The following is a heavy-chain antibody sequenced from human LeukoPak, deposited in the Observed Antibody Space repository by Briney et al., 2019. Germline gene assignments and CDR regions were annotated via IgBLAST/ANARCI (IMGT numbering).Heavy chain of an antibody. CDR3: ASGSLGDGYGVGDYYQYMDV. Sequence: SVKVSCKASGGTFNGYAISWVRQAPGQGLEWMGGIMPLFGTANYAQEFQGRVTFTTDESASTAYMEVSSLRSEDTAVYYCASGSLGDGYGVGDYYQYMDVWGKGTTVTVSS. CDR2: IMPLFGTA. V-gene: IGHV1-69*05. D-gene: IGHD5-24*01. J-gene: IGHJ6*03. CDR1: GGTFNGYA.